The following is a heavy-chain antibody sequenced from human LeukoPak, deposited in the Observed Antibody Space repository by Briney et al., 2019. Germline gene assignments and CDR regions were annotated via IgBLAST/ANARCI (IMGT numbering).Heavy chain of an antibody. CDR2: IRHDGSDT. CDR1: GFTFSNHW. V-gene: IGHV3-7*01. J-gene: IGHJ6*02. CDR3: ARSELDSSGYYYPYYYYGMDV. D-gene: IGHD3-22*01. Sequence: GGSLRLSCAASGFTFSNHWMSWVRQPPGKGLEWVANIRHDGSDTKYVDSVKGRFTISRDNAKNSLYLQMNTLRAEDTAVYYCARSELDSSGYYYPYYYYGMDVWGQGTTVTVSS.